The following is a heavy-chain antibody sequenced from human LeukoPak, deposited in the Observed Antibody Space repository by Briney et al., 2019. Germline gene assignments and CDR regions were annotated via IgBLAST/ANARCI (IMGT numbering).Heavy chain of an antibody. Sequence: ASVKVSCKASGYTFTGYYMHWVRQAPGQGLEWMGIINPSGGSTSYAQKFQGRVTMTRDTSTSTVYMELSSLRSEDTAVYYCAREISDIVVVVAAKDDAFDIWGQGTMVTVSS. J-gene: IGHJ3*02. CDR1: GYTFTGYY. CDR2: INPSGGST. D-gene: IGHD2-15*01. CDR3: AREISDIVVVVAAKDDAFDI. V-gene: IGHV1-46*01.